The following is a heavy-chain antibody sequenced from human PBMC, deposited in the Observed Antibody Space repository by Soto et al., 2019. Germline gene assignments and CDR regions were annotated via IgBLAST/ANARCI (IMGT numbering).Heavy chain of an antibody. Sequence: PVGSLRLSCAASGYTVSSNYMSWVRQAPGKGLEWLSVTYSGGNTYYADSVKGRFTISRDNSKNTLYLQMNSLRAEDTAVYYCARGSSGSYAPGYWGQGTLVTVSS. D-gene: IGHD1-26*01. CDR3: ARGSSGSYAPGY. V-gene: IGHV3-53*01. CDR2: TYSGGNT. J-gene: IGHJ4*02. CDR1: GYTVSSNY.